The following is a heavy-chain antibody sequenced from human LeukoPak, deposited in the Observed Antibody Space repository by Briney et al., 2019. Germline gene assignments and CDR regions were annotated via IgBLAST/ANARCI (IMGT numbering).Heavy chain of an antibody. CDR3: ARDWDGWADSSAP. V-gene: IGHV1-18*01. J-gene: IGHJ5*02. CDR2: ISGRRDDI. CDR1: GYTFTTFG. D-gene: IGHD1-26*01. Sequence: GAVKVSCQASGYTFTTFGISWVRQGPGRGLEWMGYISGRRDDINFAQNFQDRLTITTDTSTSTAYMELERLTSADTAVYYCARDWDGWADSSAPWGQGTLVIVSS.